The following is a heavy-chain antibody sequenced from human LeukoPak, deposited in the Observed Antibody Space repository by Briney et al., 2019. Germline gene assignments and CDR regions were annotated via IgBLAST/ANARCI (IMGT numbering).Heavy chain of an antibody. CDR3: AKDRDVWAVAGTFDY. J-gene: IGHJ4*02. CDR2: ISGSGGST. CDR1: GFTFSSYA. Sequence: PGGSLRLSCAASGFTFSSYAMSWVRQAPGKGLEWVSAISGSGGSTYYADSVKGWFTISRDNSKNTLYLQMNSLRAEDTAVYYCAKDRDVWAVAGTFDYWGQGTLVTVSS. V-gene: IGHV3-23*01. D-gene: IGHD6-19*01.